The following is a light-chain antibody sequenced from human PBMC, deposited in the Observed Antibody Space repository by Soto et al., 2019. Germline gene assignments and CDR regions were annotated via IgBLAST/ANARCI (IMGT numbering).Light chain of an antibody. V-gene: IGKV3-15*01. J-gene: IGKJ3*01. Sequence: ETVMTQSLATLSVSAGDRATLSCRASQNVTSNLAWYQQRPGQGPRLLIYGASTRATGIPARFSGSGSGTEFTLTISSLQSEDFAVYFCQQYYNLPFTFGPGTTVDIK. CDR1: QNVTSN. CDR2: GAS. CDR3: QQYYNLPFT.